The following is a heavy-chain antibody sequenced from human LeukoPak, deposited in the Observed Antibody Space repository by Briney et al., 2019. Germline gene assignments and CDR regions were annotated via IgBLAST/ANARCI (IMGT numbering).Heavy chain of an antibody. Sequence: SETLSLTCTVSDGSISSHYWNWIRQPPGKGLEWIGYIYYSGSTNYNPSLKSRVTISVDTSKNQFSLKLSSVTAADTAVYYCARETTVVTPGRSDVFDIWGQGTMVTVSS. D-gene: IGHD4-23*01. J-gene: IGHJ3*02. CDR3: ARETTVVTPGRSDVFDI. CDR2: IYYSGST. CDR1: DGSISSHY. V-gene: IGHV4-59*11.